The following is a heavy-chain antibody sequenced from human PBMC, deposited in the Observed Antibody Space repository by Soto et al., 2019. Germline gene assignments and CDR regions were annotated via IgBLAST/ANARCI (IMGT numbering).Heavy chain of an antibody. V-gene: IGHV4-59*01. J-gene: IGHJ5*02. CDR2: IHYTGST. D-gene: IGHD3-10*01. Sequence: SETLSLTCSVSGGSIGSYYWSWIRQPPGKGLEWIGFIHYTGSTKYNPSLKSRVTISVDTSQNQLSLTLSSVTAADTAVYYCARESAGSGKNNWFDPWGQGALVTAPQ. CDR3: ARESAGSGKNNWFDP. CDR1: GGSIGSYY.